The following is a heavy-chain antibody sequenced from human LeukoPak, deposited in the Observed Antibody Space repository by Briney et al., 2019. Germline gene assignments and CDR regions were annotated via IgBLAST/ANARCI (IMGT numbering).Heavy chain of an antibody. CDR1: GYSFTNYW. CDR2: IYPGDSDT. V-gene: IGHV5-51*01. J-gene: IGHJ4*02. Sequence: GESLKISCKGLGYSFTNYWIGWVRQMPGKGLEWMGIIYPGDSDTTYSPSFQGQVTISADKSINTAYLQWSSLKASDTAMYFCARRSGSYYYFDYWGQGTLVTVSS. D-gene: IGHD1-26*01. CDR3: ARRSGSYYYFDY.